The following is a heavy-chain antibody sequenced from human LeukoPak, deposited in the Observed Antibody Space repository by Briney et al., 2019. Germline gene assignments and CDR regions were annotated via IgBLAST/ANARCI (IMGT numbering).Heavy chain of an antibody. CDR3: ASYDFWSGYPYYFDY. V-gene: IGHV4-39*07. CDR2: IYYSGNT. J-gene: IGHJ4*02. CDR1: GGSITSGSYY. Sequence: SETLSLTCTVSGGSITSGSYYWGWIRQPPGRGLEWIGSIYYSGNTYYNPSLKSRVTISVDRSKNQFSLKLSSVTAADTAVYYCASYDFWSGYPYYFDYWGQGTLVTVSS. D-gene: IGHD3-3*01.